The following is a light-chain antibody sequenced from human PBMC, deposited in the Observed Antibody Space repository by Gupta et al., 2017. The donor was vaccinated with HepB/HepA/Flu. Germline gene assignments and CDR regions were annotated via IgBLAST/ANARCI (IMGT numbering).Light chain of an antibody. CDR3: HHDKNKLTCI. V-gene: IGKV3-20*01. CDR1: QAITSNF. J-gene: IGKJ2*02. Sequence: DIVLTQSPGTLSLAVGERATLSCRASQAITSNFLAWYQQTPGQAPRLLINGVSTRDTGIQDRFSGSGYGKDLTLSISRREQEELGGYYCHHDKNKLTCIFGQGTKMEIK. CDR2: GVS.